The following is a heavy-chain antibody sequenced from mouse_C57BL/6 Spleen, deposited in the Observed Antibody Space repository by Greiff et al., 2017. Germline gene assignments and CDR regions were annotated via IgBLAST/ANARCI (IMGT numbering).Heavy chain of an antibody. V-gene: IGHV1-82*01. CDR1: GYAFSSSW. CDR2: IYPGDGDT. J-gene: IGHJ4*01. Sequence: QVQLQQSGPELVKPGASVKISCKASGYAFSSSWMNWVKQRPGKGLEWIGRIYPGDGDTNYNGKFKGKATLTADKSSSTAYMQLSSLTSEDSAVYFCERKGGFYCAMDYWGQGTSVTVSS. CDR3: ERKGGFYCAMDY.